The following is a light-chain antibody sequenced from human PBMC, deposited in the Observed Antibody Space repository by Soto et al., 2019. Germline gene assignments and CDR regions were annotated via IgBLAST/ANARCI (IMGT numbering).Light chain of an antibody. CDR3: QHYGTSQIT. V-gene: IGKV3-15*01. CDR2: GAS. CDR1: QSVSSN. Sequence: EIVMTQSPATVSVSPGERATLSCRASQSVSSNLAWYQQKPGQAPRLLMYGASTRATAIPARFSGSGSGTDFTLTISRLEPEDFAVYYCQHYGTSQITFGQGTRLEIK. J-gene: IGKJ5*01.